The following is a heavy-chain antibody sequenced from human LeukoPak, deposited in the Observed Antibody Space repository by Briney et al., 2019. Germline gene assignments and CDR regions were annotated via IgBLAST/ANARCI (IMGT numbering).Heavy chain of an antibody. CDR1: GFTVSSNY. CDR3: ARDWYDNSDAFDI. D-gene: IGHD3-9*01. CDR2: ISSSSSYI. J-gene: IGHJ3*02. V-gene: IGHV3-21*01. Sequence: GGSLRLSCAASGFTVSSNYMNWVRQAPGKGLEWVSSISSSSSYIYYADSLKGRFTISRDNAKNSLYLQMNSLRAEDTAVYYCARDWYDNSDAFDIWGQGTMVTVSS.